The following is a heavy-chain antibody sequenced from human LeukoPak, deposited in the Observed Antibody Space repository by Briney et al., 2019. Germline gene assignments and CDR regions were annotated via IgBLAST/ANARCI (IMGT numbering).Heavy chain of an antibody. V-gene: IGHV4-34*01. D-gene: IGHD1-26*01. Sequence: PSETLSLTCAVYGGSFSGYYWSWIRQPPGKGLEWIGEINHSGSTNYNPSLKSRVTISVDTSKNQFSLKLSSVTAADTAVYYCAREQRSGSGADYWGQGTLVTVSS. CDR2: INHSGST. CDR3: AREQRSGSGADY. CDR1: GGSFSGYY. J-gene: IGHJ4*02.